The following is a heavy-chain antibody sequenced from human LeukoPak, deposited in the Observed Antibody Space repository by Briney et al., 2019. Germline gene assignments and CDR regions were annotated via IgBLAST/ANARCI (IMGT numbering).Heavy chain of an antibody. V-gene: IGHV3-21*01. CDR2: ISSSSSYI. CDR1: GFTFSSYS. J-gene: IGHJ4*01. Sequence: GGSLRLSCAASGFTFSSYSMNWARQAPGKGLEWVSSISSSSSYIYYADSVKGRFTISRDNAKNSLYLQMNSLRAEDTAVYYCARERLTCIDYWGQGTLVTVSS. D-gene: IGHD1-1*01. CDR3: ARERLTCIDY.